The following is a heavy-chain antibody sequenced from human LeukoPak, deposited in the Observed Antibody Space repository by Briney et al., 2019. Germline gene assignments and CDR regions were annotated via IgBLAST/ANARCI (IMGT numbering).Heavy chain of an antibody. CDR2: ISSNGGST. J-gene: IGHJ5*02. CDR1: GFTFSRYA. Sequence: GGSLRLSCSGSGFTFSRYAMHWVRQAPGKGLEYVSAISSNGGSTYYADSVKSRFTISRDNSKNTLYLQMSSLRAEDTAVHYCVKARGYYYGSGSYSGYDPWGQGTLVTVSS. CDR3: VKARGYYYGSGSYSGYDP. V-gene: IGHV3-64D*06. D-gene: IGHD3-10*01.